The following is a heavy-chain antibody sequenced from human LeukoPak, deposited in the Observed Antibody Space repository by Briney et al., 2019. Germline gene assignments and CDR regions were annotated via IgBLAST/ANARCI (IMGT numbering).Heavy chain of an antibody. CDR3: AREGGPYRPLDY. CDR2: VDLLGGT. J-gene: IGHJ4*02. CDR1: GGSISNTNW. V-gene: IGHV4-4*02. Sequence: SGTLSLTCGVSGGSISNTNWWTWVRQPPGKGLEWIGEVDLLGGTNYNPSLKSRVAISVDKSENHVSLWLTSVTAADTAVYYCAREGGPYRPLDYSGQGTLVTVSS.